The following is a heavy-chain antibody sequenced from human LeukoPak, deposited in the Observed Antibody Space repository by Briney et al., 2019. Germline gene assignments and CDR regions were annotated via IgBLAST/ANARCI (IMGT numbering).Heavy chain of an antibody. Sequence: SETLSLTCAVYDGSFSSYYWSWIRQPPGKGLEWIGYIYYSGSTNYNPSLKSRVTISVDTPKNQFSLKLSSVTAADTAVYYCARDLSRAFDIWGQGTMVTVSS. J-gene: IGHJ3*02. CDR2: IYYSGST. V-gene: IGHV4-59*01. CDR1: DGSFSSYY. CDR3: ARDLSRAFDI. D-gene: IGHD3-16*02.